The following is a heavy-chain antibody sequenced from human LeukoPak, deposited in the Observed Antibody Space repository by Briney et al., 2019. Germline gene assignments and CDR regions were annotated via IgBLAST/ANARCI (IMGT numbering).Heavy chain of an antibody. CDR3: WAAGTTPPHGVFDM. Sequence: GGSLKLSCAASGFTFSGSTMHWVRQASGKGLEWVGRIRSKANSYATTYSESVKGRFTISRDDSKNTAYLQMDSLKTEDTAVYYCWAAGTTPPHGVFDMWGQGTMVTVSS. D-gene: IGHD6-13*01. CDR2: IRSKANSYAT. CDR1: GFTFSGST. J-gene: IGHJ3*02. V-gene: IGHV3-73*01.